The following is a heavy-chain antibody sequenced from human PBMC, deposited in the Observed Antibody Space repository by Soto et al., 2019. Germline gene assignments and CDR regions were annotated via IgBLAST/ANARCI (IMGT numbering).Heavy chain of an antibody. D-gene: IGHD6-13*01. J-gene: IGHJ5*02. V-gene: IGHV4-30-4*02. CDR1: GGSMSRGDYY. Sequence: PSETLSLTCTVSGGSMSRGDYYWSWIRQPPGKGLEWIGFIYHTGSTYYSPSLKSRVAISVDTSKNQFSLKLSSVTAADTAVYYCARDVSSTYSGSWYNWFDPWGQGTLVTVSS. CDR3: ARDVSSTYSGSWYNWFDP. CDR2: IYHTGST.